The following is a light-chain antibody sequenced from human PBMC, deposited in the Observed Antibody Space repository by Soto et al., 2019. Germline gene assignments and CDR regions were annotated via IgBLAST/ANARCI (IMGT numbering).Light chain of an antibody. CDR2: GAS. J-gene: IGKJ5*01. CDR3: QQYNKWPPIT. Sequence: EIVMTQAPATLSVSPGERATLSCRASQSVSSNLACYQQKPGQAPRLLIYGASTRATGIPARFSGSGSGTEFTLTISGRQSEDFAVYYCQQYNKWPPITFGQGTRLEIK. V-gene: IGKV3D-15*01. CDR1: QSVSSN.